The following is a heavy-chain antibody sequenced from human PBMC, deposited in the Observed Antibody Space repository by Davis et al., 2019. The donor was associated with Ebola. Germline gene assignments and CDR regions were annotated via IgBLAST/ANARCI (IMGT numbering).Heavy chain of an antibody. CDR2: IKQDGSAK. Sequence: GESLKISCAASGFTFSSYWMRWVRQAPGKGLEWVANIKQDGSAKYYVDSVKGRFTISRDNAKNSLYLQMNSLRAEDTAVYYCARDVISDIVVVGPLDYWGQGTLVTVSS. CDR1: GFTFSSYW. D-gene: IGHD2-15*01. CDR3: ARDVISDIVVVGPLDY. J-gene: IGHJ4*02. V-gene: IGHV3-7*01.